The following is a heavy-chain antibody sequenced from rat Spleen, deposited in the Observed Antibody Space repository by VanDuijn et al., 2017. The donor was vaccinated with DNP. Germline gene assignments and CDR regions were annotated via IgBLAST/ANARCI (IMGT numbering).Heavy chain of an antibody. V-gene: IGHV3-1*01. Sequence: EVQLLESGSCLVKPSQSLSLTCSVTGYSIISNYWGWIRKFPGNKMEYIGHISYSGSTNYNPSLRSRISITRDTSKNHFFLHLNSVTTEDTATYYCARWTRYFDYWGQGVMVTVSS. CDR1: GYSIISNY. J-gene: IGHJ2*01. CDR3: ARWTRYFDY. CDR2: ISYSGST. D-gene: IGHD1-7*01.